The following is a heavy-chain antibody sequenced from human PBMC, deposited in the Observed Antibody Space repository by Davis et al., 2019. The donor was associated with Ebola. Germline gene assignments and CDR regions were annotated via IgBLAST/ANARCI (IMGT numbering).Heavy chain of an antibody. CDR3: AKYASRWYWDYFDY. D-gene: IGHD6-13*01. CDR2: ISGSDGST. V-gene: IGHV3-23*01. Sequence: GESLKISCAASGFVFSSYVMSWVRQAPGRGLEWVSVISGSDGSTYYAESVKGRFTISRDISKNTLYLQMNSPRAEDTAVYYCAKYASRWYWDYFDYWGQGTLVTVSS. CDR1: GFVFSSYV. J-gene: IGHJ4*02.